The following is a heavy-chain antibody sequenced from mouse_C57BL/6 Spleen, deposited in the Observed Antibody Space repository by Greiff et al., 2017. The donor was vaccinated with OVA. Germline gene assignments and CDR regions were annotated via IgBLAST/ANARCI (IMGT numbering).Heavy chain of an antibody. Sequence: QVQLKQPGAELVRPGSSVKLSCKASGYTFTSYWMHWVKQRPIQGLEWIGNIDPSDSETHYNQKFKDKATLTVDKSSSTAYMQLSSLTSEDSAVYYCARSGGDGYGDYWGQGTTLTVSS. V-gene: IGHV1-52*01. D-gene: IGHD2-3*01. J-gene: IGHJ2*01. CDR1: GYTFTSYW. CDR2: IDPSDSET. CDR3: ARSGGDGYGDY.